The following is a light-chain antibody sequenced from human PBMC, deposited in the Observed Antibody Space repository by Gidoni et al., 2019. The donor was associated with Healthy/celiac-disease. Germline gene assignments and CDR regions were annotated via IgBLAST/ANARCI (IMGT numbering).Light chain of an antibody. CDR3: SSYTSSSPHVV. CDR2: DVS. J-gene: IGLJ2*01. CDR1: SSDVGGYNY. Sequence: QSALTPPASVSGSPGPSITISCTGTSSDVGGYNYVPWYQQHPGKAPKLMIYDVSKRPSGVANRFSGSKSGNTASLTISGLQAEDEADYYCSSYTSSSPHVVFGGGTKLTVL. V-gene: IGLV2-14*01.